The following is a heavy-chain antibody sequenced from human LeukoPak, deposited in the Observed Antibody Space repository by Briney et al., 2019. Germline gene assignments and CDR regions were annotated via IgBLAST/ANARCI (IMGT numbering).Heavy chain of an antibody. V-gene: IGHV4-59*08. CDR2: IYYSGST. CDR3: ARHTAAAGYPDY. Sequence: SETLSLTCTVSGGSISSHYWSWIRQPPGKGLEWIGYIYYSGSTNYNPSLKSRVTISVDTSKNQFSLKLSSVTAADTAVYYCARHTAAAGYPDYWGQGALVTVSS. D-gene: IGHD6-13*01. CDR1: GGSISSHY. J-gene: IGHJ4*02.